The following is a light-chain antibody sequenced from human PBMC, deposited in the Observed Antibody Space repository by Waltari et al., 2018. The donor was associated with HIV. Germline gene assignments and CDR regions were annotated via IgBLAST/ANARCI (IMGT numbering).Light chain of an antibody. Sequence: DILVTLSPVSLALSLGHKPTINCKASQSVLYSHNNENYLAWYQQKPGQPPKLLIYWASARESGVPDRFSGSGSGTDFTLTISSLRAEDAAAYFCHQDNTSPRTFGQGTKVEIK. V-gene: IGKV4-1*01. J-gene: IGKJ1*01. CDR2: WAS. CDR3: HQDNTSPRT. CDR1: QSVLYSHNNENY.